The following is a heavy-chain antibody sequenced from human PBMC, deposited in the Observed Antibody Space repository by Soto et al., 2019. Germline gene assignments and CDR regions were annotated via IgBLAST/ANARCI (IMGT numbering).Heavy chain of an antibody. CDR3: ARDFIAASGRPPCFDY. Sequence: QVQLVESGGGVVQPGRSLRLSCAASGFTFSSYAMHWVRQAPGKGLEWVAVISNDGSNKYYADSVKGRFTISRDNSKNTLYLQMNSLRAEDTAVYYCARDFIAASGRPPCFDYWGQGTLVTVSS. CDR1: GFTFSSYA. V-gene: IGHV3-30-3*01. J-gene: IGHJ4*02. CDR2: ISNDGSNK. D-gene: IGHD6-13*01.